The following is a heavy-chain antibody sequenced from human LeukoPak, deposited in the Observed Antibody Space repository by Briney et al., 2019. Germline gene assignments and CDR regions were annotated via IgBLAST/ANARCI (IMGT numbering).Heavy chain of an antibody. J-gene: IGHJ4*02. D-gene: IGHD3-10*01. Sequence: SETLSLTCAVYGGSFSGYYWSWIRKPPGKGLEWIGEINHSGSTNYNPSLKSRVTISVDTSKNQFSLKLSSVTAADTAVYYCARAYYGSGSYYPFDYWRQGTLVTVSS. CDR3: ARAYYGSGSYYPFDY. CDR2: INHSGST. CDR1: GGSFSGYY. V-gene: IGHV4-34*01.